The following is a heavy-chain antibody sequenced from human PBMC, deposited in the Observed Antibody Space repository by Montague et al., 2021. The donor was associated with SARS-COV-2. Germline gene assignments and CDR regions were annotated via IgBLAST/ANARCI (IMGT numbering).Heavy chain of an antibody. CDR1: GDSISYFY. V-gene: IGHV4-4*07. CDR3: ARDVVAAPGTFDY. D-gene: IGHD6-13*01. CDR2: VSASGST. Sequence: SETLSLTCTDSGDSISYFYWSWIRQPAGKGLEWIGRVSASGSTNYNPSLNSRVTMSVDTSKKQFSLRLSPVTAADTAVYYCARDVVAAPGTFDYWGQGTLVTVSS. J-gene: IGHJ4*02.